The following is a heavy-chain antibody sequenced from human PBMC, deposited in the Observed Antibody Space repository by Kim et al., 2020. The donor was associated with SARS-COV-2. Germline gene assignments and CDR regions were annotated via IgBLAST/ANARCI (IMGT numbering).Heavy chain of an antibody. CDR1: GGSFSGYY. D-gene: IGHD2-15*01. V-gene: IGHV4-34*01. J-gene: IGHJ4*02. CDR2: INHSGST. CDR3: ARGDGSYGQIFDY. Sequence: SETLSLTCAVYGGSFSGYYWSWIRQPPGKGLEWIGEINHSGSTNYNPSLKSRVTISVDTSKNQFSLKLSSVTAADTAVYYCARGDGSYGQIFDYWGQGTLVTVSS.